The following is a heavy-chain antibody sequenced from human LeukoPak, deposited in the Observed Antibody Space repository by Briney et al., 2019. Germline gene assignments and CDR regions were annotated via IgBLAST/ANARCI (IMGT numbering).Heavy chain of an antibody. Sequence: GGSLRLSCAASGFTVSSNYMSWVRQAPGKGLEWVSVIYSGGSTYYADSLKGRFTISRDNSKNTLYLQMNSLRAEDTAVYYCARLRRLGAFDHWGQGTLVTVPS. D-gene: IGHD1-26*01. CDR2: IYSGGST. CDR1: GFTVSSNY. CDR3: ARLRRLGAFDH. J-gene: IGHJ4*02. V-gene: IGHV3-53*01.